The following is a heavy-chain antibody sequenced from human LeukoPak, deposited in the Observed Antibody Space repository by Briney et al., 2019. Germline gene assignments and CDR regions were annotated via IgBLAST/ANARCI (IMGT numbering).Heavy chain of an antibody. D-gene: IGHD5-18*01. J-gene: IGHJ4*02. Sequence: GGSLRLSCVASGFTFSSYAMSWVRQAPGKGLXXXXXISGSGGSTYYADSVKGRFTISRDNSKNTLYLQMNSLRAEDTAIYYCAKATVDTAIDDYFDYWGQGTLVTVSS. CDR3: AKATVDTAIDDYFDY. CDR1: GFTFSSYA. V-gene: IGHV3-23*01. CDR2: ISGSGGST.